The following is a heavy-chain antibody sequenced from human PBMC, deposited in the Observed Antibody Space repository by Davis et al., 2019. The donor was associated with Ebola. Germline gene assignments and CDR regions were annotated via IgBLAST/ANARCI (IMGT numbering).Heavy chain of an antibody. CDR1: GYTFKNSA. D-gene: IGHD5-12*01. V-gene: IGHV1-46*03. Sequence: ASVKVSCKASGYTFKNSAISWVRQAPGQGLEWMGMINPNDGRTIYARKFQGRVTVTRDTSTTTVYMDLSSLRSEDTALYYCTTPGGQDSGYDVFDIWGQGTMVTVSS. J-gene: IGHJ3*02. CDR3: TTPGGQDSGYDVFDI. CDR2: INPNDGRT.